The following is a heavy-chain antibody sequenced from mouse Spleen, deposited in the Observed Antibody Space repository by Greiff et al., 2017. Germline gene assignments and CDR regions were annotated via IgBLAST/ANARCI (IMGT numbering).Heavy chain of an antibody. CDR2: ISYDGSN. CDR3: ASPLPHDY. Sequence: EVQLVELGPGLVKPSQSLSLTCSVTGYSITSGYYWNWIRQFPGNKLEWMGYISYDGSNNYNPSLKNRISITRDTSKNQFFLKLNSVTTEDTATYYCASPLPHDYWGQGTTLTVSS. D-gene: IGHD2-1*01. CDR1: GYSITSGYY. V-gene: IGHV3-6*01. J-gene: IGHJ2*01.